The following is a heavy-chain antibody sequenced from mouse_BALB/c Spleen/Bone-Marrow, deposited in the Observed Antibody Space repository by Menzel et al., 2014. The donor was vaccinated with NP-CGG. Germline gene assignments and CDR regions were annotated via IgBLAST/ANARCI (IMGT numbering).Heavy chain of an antibody. CDR2: INSNGGST. CDR3: ARDYYGSSDY. D-gene: IGHD1-1*01. CDR1: GFTFSSYG. V-gene: IGHV5-6-3*01. Sequence: EVKLMESGGGLVQPGGSLKLSCAASGFTFSSYGMSWVRQTPGKRLELVATINSNGGSTYYPDSVKGRFTISRDNAKNTLYLQMSSLKSEDTAMYYCARDYYGSSDYWGQGTTLTVSS. J-gene: IGHJ2*01.